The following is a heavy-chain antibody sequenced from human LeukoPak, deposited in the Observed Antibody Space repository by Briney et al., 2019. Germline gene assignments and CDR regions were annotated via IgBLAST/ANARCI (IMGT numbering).Heavy chain of an antibody. J-gene: IGHJ4*02. Sequence: GGSLRLSCAASGFTFNNHAMSWVRQAPGMGLEWVSAISSSGGSAYYADSVKGRFTISRDNSKNTLFLQMNSLRTEDTAVYHCARRSPSSLGGRAIDYWGQGTLVTVSS. CDR2: ISSSGGSA. CDR1: GFTFNNHA. CDR3: ARRSPSSLGGRAIDY. V-gene: IGHV3-23*01. D-gene: IGHD2-15*01.